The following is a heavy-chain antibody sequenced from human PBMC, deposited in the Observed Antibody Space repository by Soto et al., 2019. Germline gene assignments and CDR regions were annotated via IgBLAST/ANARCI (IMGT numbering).Heavy chain of an antibody. D-gene: IGHD6-19*01. CDR2: INPSGGST. V-gene: IGHV1-46*01. CDR1: GYTFTNYY. J-gene: IGHJ4*02. Sequence: QVQLVQSGAEVKKPGASVKVSCKASGYTFTNYYIHWVRQAPGQGLEWMGMINPSGGSTSYTRRFQGRVTLTRDTSTSTVYMELSSLRSDDTAVYYCARESQSSGWSWFDYWGQGTLVTVSS. CDR3: ARESQSSGWSWFDY.